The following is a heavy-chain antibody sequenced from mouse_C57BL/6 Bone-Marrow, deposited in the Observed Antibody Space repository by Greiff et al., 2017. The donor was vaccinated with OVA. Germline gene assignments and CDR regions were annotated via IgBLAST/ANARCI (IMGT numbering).Heavy chain of an antibody. CDR1: GYTFTSYW. D-gene: IGHD2-3*01. V-gene: IGHV1-69*01. CDR2: IDPSDSYT. Sequence: VQLQQPGAELVMPGASVKLSCKASGYTFTSYWMHWVKQRPGQGLEWIGEIDPSDSYTNYNQKFKGKSTLTVDKSSSTAYMQLSSLTSEDSAVYYCARSGDGYYDWYFDVWGTGTTVTVSS. CDR3: ARSGDGYYDWYFDV. J-gene: IGHJ1*03.